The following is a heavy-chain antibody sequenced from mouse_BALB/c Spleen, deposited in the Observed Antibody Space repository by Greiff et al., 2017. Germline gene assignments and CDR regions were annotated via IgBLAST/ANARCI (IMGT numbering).Heavy chain of an antibody. CDR1: GYTFTDYN. V-gene: IGHV1S29*02. Sequence: SGPELVKPGASVKISCKASGYTFTDYNMHWVKQSHGKSLEWIGYIYPYNGGTGYNQKFKSKATLTVDNSSSTAYMELRSLTSEDSAVYYCARGPFAYWGQGTLVTVSA. J-gene: IGHJ3*01. CDR3: ARGPFAY. CDR2: IYPYNGGT.